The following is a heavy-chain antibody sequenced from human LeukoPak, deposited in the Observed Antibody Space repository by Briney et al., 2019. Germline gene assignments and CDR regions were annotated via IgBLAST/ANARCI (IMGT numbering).Heavy chain of an antibody. CDR1: GYTFTSYD. J-gene: IGHJ4*02. Sequence: ASVKVSCKASGYTFTSYDINWVRQATGQGLEWMGWMNPNSGNTGYAQKFQGRVTMTRNTSISTAYMELSSLRSEDTAVYYCARANNYGVENTIDYWGQGTLVTVSS. V-gene: IGHV1-8*01. CDR3: ARANNYGVENTIDY. CDR2: MNPNSGNT. D-gene: IGHD4-17*01.